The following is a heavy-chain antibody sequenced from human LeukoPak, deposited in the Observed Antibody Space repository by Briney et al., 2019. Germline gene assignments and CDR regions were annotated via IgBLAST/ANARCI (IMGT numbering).Heavy chain of an antibody. Sequence: PGRSLRLSCAASGFIFSSYGMHWVRQAPGKGLEWVAFIWYDGSNKDYADSVKGRFTISRDNSKSTVHLQMNSLRAEDTAVYYCARGDSSGYPLEHWGQGTLVTVSS. CDR1: GFIFSSYG. CDR3: ARGDSSGYPLEH. D-gene: IGHD3-22*01. V-gene: IGHV3-33*01. CDR2: IWYDGSNK. J-gene: IGHJ4*02.